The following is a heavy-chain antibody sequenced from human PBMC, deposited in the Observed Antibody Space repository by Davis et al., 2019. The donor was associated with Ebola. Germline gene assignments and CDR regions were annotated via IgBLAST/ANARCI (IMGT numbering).Heavy chain of an antibody. D-gene: IGHD3-10*01. CDR1: VCTFSSYA. V-gene: IGHV1-3*01. Sequence: SVTVSCKASVCTFSSYAISWVRQAPGQGLEWMGWINAGNGNTKYSQKFQGRVTITRDTSASTAYMELSSLRSEDTSVYYCARDRGGDYSFDYWGQGTLVTVSS. CDR3: ARDRGGDYSFDY. CDR2: INAGNGNT. J-gene: IGHJ4*02.